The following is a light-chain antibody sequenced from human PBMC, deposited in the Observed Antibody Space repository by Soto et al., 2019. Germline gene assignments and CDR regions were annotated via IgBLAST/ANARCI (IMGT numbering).Light chain of an antibody. CDR3: QQYVSSPLT. CDR1: QSVSSNH. V-gene: IGKV3-20*01. J-gene: IGKJ4*01. Sequence: EIVLTQSPGTLSLSPGERAALSCRASQSVSSNHLAWYQQRPGQAPRLLIYGASSRATGIPDRFSGSGSGTDFTLTISRLEPEDFAVYYCQQYVSSPLTFGGGTKVAIK. CDR2: GAS.